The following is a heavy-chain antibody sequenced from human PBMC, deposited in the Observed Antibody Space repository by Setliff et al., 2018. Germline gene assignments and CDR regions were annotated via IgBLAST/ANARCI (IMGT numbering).Heavy chain of an antibody. CDR3: ARRTGFAVAGLDH. Sequence: GESLKISCQGSGYTFARHWIAWVRQMPGKGLEWMAIIYPGDSETRYNPSFQGQVTISAXXSINTAYLXXXXLKASDTAIYFCARRTGFAVAGLDHWGRGTLVTVSS. V-gene: IGHV5-51*01. D-gene: IGHD6-19*01. CDR1: GYTFARHW. J-gene: IGHJ4*01. CDR2: IYPGDSET.